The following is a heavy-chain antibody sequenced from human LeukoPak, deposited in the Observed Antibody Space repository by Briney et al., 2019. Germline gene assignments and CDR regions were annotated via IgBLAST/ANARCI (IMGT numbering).Heavy chain of an antibody. J-gene: IGHJ5*02. V-gene: IGHV3-9*01. D-gene: IGHD6-19*01. Sequence: GRSLRLSCAASGFTFDDYAMHWVRQAPGKGLEWVSGISWNSGSIGYADSVKGRFTISRDNAKNSLSLQMNSLRAEDTAVYYCARDGSSGWYSNLLYNWFDPWGQGTLVTVSS. CDR1: GFTFDDYA. CDR3: ARDGSSGWYSNLLYNWFDP. CDR2: ISWNSGSI.